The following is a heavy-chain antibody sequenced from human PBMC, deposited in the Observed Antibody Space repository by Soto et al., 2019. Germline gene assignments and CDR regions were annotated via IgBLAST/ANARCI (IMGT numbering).Heavy chain of an antibody. D-gene: IGHD3-10*01. CDR2: ISSSSSYR. J-gene: IGHJ4*02. CDR1: GFTFSSYS. Sequence: EVQLVESGGGLVKPGGSLRLSCAASGFTFSSYSMNWVRQAPGKGLEWVSSISSSSSYRDYADSVKGRFTISRDTAKNSRYLQMQSLIAADTAVPYGARFVRHCDCDYWGQGTLVTVSS. CDR3: ARFVRHCDCDY. V-gene: IGHV3-21*01.